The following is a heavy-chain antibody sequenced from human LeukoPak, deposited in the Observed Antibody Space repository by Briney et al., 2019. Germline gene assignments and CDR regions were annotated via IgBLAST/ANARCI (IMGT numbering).Heavy chain of an antibody. J-gene: IGHJ4*02. CDR1: GYTLTELS. Sequence: ASVKVSCKVSGYTLTELSMHWVRQAPGKGLEWMGGFDPEDGETIYAQKFQGRVTMTEDTSTDTAYMELSSLRSEDTAVYYCATDISLPERSQNLAAAGPRWYWGQGTLVTVSS. CDR2: FDPEDGET. D-gene: IGHD6-13*01. V-gene: IGHV1-24*01. CDR3: ATDISLPERSQNLAAAGPRWY.